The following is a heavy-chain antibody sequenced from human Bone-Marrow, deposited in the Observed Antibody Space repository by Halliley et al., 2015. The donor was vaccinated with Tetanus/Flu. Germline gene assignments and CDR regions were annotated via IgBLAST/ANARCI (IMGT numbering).Heavy chain of an antibody. CDR1: GASISSYY. Sequence: TLSLTCTVSGASISSYYWTWIRQPPGRGLEWIGYISYSGNTNYNPSPKSRGTISLDTSKNQFSLRVRSVTAADTAVYYCARVMLDEPAEYFQHWGPGTLVTVSS. CDR3: ARVMLDEPAEYFQH. CDR2: ISYSGNT. V-gene: IGHV4-59*01. D-gene: IGHD3-10*02. J-gene: IGHJ1*01.